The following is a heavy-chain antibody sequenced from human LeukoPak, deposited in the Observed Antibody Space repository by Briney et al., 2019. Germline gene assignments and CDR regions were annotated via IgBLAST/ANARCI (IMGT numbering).Heavy chain of an antibody. Sequence: GGSLRLSCAASGFTFSSYSMNWVRQAPGKGLEWVSSISSSSSYIYYADSVKGRFTISRDNAKNSLYLQMNSLRAEDTAVYYCARHRGGVITPSFDYWGQGTLVTVSS. CDR1: GFTFSSYS. CDR2: ISSSSSYI. V-gene: IGHV3-21*01. J-gene: IGHJ4*02. D-gene: IGHD3-10*01. CDR3: ARHRGGVITPSFDY.